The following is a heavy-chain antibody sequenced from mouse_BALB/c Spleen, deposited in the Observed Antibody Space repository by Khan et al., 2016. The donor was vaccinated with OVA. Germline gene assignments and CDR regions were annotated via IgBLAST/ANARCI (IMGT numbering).Heavy chain of an antibody. J-gene: IGHJ3*01. CDR1: GYTFTDYA. Sequence: VQLQQSGAELVRPGVSVKISCKGSGYTFTDYAMHWVKQSHAKSLEWIGVISTHYGDASYNQKFKGKATMTVDKSSSTAYMELARLTSEDSAIYYCARGGVEYRFAYWGQGTLVTVAA. V-gene: IGHV1S137*01. CDR2: ISTHYGDA. CDR3: ARGGVEYRFAY. D-gene: IGHD2-10*02.